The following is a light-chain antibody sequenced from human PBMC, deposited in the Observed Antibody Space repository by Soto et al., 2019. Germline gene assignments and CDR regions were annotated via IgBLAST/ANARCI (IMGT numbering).Light chain of an antibody. Sequence: EIVLTQSPGTLSLSPGERATLSCRASQSVSRSYLAWYQQKPGQAPRLLIYGVSSRATGIPDRFSGSGSGTDFTLTISRLEPEDFAVYYCQQYGSSPWTFGQGTKVEIK. CDR1: QSVSRSY. V-gene: IGKV3-20*01. CDR2: GVS. J-gene: IGKJ1*01. CDR3: QQYGSSPWT.